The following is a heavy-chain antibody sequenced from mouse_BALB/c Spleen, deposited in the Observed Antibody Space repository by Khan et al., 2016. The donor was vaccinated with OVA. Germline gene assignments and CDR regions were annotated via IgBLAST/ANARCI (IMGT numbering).Heavy chain of an antibody. CDR3: ARSVTITTVVATYFDY. CDR1: GYSITSDYA. D-gene: IGHD1-1*01. Sequence: EVQLQESGPGLVKPSQSLSLTCTVTGYSITSDYAWNWIRQFPGNKLEWMGYISYSGRTSYNPSLKSRISITRDTSKNQFFLPLNSVTTEDSATYYCARSVTITTVVATYFDYWGQGTTLTVSS. V-gene: IGHV3-2*02. CDR2: ISYSGRT. J-gene: IGHJ2*01.